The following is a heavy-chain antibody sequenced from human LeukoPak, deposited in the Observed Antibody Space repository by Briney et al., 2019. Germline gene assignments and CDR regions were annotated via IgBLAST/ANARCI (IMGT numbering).Heavy chain of an antibody. Sequence: GASVKVSCKASGYTFTGYYMHWVRQAPGQGLEWMGWINPNSGDTNYQGRVTMTRDTPISTAYMELSRLRSDDTAVYYCARDKSGSSGWYSYFDYWGQGTLVTVSS. J-gene: IGHJ4*02. V-gene: IGHV1-2*02. D-gene: IGHD6-19*01. CDR1: GYTFTGYY. CDR3: ARDKSGSSGWYSYFDY. CDR2: INPNSGDT.